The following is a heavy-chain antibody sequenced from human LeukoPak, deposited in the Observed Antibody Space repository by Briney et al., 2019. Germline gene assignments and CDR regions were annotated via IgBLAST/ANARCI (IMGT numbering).Heavy chain of an antibody. CDR2: ISAYNGNT. D-gene: IGHD2-21*02. V-gene: IGHV1-18*01. Sequence: GASVKVSCKASGYTFTSYGISWVRQAPGQGLEWMGWISAYNGNTNYAQKLQGRVTMTTDTSTSTAYMELRSLRSDDTAVYYCARDIVVVTATSYYYYGMDVWGQGTTVTVSS. CDR3: ARDIVVVTATSYYYYGMDV. J-gene: IGHJ6*02. CDR1: GYTFTSYG.